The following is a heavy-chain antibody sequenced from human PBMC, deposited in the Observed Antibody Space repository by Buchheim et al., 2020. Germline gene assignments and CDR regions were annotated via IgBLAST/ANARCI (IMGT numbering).Heavy chain of an antibody. V-gene: IGHV1-8*01. CDR3: ARDYGGESGWFDP. J-gene: IGHJ5*02. CDR1: GYAFTSYD. D-gene: IGHD4-23*01. CDR2: MKPNSGNT. Sequence: QVQLVQSGAEVKKPGASVKVSCKASGYAFTSYDINWVRQATGQGLEWMGWMKPNSGNTGYAQKFQGRISMTRSTSLSPAYLELSNLRSDDTAVYYCARDYGGESGWFDPWGQGTL.